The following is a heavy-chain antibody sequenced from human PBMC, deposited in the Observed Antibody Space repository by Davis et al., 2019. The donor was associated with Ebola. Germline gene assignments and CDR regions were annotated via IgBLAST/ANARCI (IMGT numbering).Heavy chain of an antibody. CDR1: GFTFSSYG. CDR2: IRYDGSNK. J-gene: IGHJ6*04. CDR3: ARDLGIAAASDLLYYYHGMDV. Sequence: GESLKISCAASGFTFSSYGMHWVRQAPGKGLEWVAFIRYDGSNKYFADSVKGRFTISRDNSKNTLYLQMNSLRAEDTAVYYCARDLGIAAASDLLYYYHGMDVWGKGTTVTVSS. V-gene: IGHV3-30*02. D-gene: IGHD6-13*01.